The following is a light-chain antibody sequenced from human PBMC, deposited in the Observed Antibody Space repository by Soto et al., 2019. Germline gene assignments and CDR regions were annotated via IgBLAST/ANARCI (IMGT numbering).Light chain of an antibody. CDR2: DVT. V-gene: IGLV2-11*01. Sequence: QSPLTQPGSVSGAPGHSFTISCTGTGKDVGAYNYVSWYQQHPGRPPKLMIYDVTKWPSGVPERFSGSKSGKTAPLTISGLQAEDEADYFCCSYAGGDIYLFGTGTKV. J-gene: IGLJ1*01. CDR3: CSYAGGDIYL. CDR1: GKDVGAYNY.